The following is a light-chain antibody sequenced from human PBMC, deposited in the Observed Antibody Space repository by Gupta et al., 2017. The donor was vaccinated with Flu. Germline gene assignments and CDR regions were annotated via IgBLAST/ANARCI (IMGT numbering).Light chain of an antibody. V-gene: IGLV2-14*01. CDR1: RSDVGGYNY. CDR2: EVI. CDR3: NSYTSSNSLE. Sequence: SAPTQPAYVSGTPGQSITIPCTGTRSDVGGYNYVSCYQHHPGKAHALMLYEVIIRPSGVANRFSVSKSGNTASLTISGLQAEDEADYYCNSYTSSNSLEFGGGTKLTVL. J-gene: IGLJ3*02.